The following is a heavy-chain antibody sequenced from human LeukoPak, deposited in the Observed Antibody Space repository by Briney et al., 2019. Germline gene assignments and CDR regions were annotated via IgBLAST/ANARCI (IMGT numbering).Heavy chain of an antibody. CDR3: ARTFRPRGIAAAGLEGYYSGMDV. CDR2: ISSRSSTI. CDR1: GFTFSSYS. V-gene: IGHV3-48*04. Sequence: GGALRLSCAASGFTFSSYSMNWVRQAPGKGLEGVSYISSRSSTIYYADSVKGRFTISRDNAKNSLYLQMNSLRAEDTAVYYCARTFRPRGIAAAGLEGYYSGMDVWGQGTTVTVSS. J-gene: IGHJ6*02. D-gene: IGHD6-13*01.